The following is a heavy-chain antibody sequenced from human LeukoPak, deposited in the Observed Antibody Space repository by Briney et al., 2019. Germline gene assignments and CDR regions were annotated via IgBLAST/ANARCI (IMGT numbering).Heavy chain of an antibody. CDR1: GFTFSDYY. CDR2: ISGSGRST. D-gene: IGHD3-22*01. J-gene: IGHJ4*02. V-gene: IGHV3-23*01. Sequence: HPGGSLRLSCAASGFTFSDYYMSWIRQAPGKGLEWVSAISGSGRSTYYADSVKGRFTISRDNSKNTLYLQMNSLRADDTAVYYCAKEPDSSGYFGYWGQGTLVTVSS. CDR3: AKEPDSSGYFGY.